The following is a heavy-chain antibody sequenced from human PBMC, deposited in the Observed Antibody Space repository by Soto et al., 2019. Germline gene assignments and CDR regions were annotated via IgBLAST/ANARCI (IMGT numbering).Heavy chain of an antibody. CDR2: ISGSGGST. J-gene: IGHJ5*02. CDR3: AQLLQLPNWFDP. V-gene: IGHV3-23*01. Sequence: GGSLRLSCAASGCTFSSYAMSWLRQAQGKGLEGVSAISGSGGSTYYAGSVKGRFTISRDNSKNTLYLQMNSLRAEDTAVYYCAQLLQLPNWFDPWGQGTLVTVSS. CDR1: GCTFSSYA. D-gene: IGHD2-15*01.